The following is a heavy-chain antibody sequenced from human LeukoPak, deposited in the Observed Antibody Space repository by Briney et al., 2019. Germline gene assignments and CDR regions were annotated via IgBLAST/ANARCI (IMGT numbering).Heavy chain of an antibody. D-gene: IGHD6-19*01. CDR2: IWFDGSNI. Sequence: AGGSLRLSCAASGFTFSSYWMHWVRQAPGKGLEWVTSIWFDGSNIHYADSVKGRVIISRDNSKSALYLQMNSLRAEDTAIYYCARDSLPMAVTGPFDHWGQGALVTVSS. J-gene: IGHJ4*02. V-gene: IGHV3-33*08. CDR3: ARDSLPMAVTGPFDH. CDR1: GFTFSSYW.